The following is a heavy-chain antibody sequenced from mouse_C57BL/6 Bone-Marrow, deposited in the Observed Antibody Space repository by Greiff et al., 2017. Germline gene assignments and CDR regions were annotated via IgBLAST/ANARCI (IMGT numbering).Heavy chain of an antibody. CDR1: GYTFTDYY. D-gene: IGHD2-1*01. J-gene: IGHJ3*01. V-gene: IGHV1-26*01. Sequence: EVQLQQSGPELVKPGASVKISCKASGYTFTDYYMNWVKQSHGKSLEWIGDINPNNGGTSYNQKFKGKATLTLDKSSSTAYMELRSLTSEDSAVYYCASNYVFAYWGQGTLVTVSA. CDR2: INPNNGGT. CDR3: ASNYVFAY.